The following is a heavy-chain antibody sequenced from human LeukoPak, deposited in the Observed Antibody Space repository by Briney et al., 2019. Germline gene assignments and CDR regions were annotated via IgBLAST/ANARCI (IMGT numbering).Heavy chain of an antibody. CDR1: GFTFSTYT. CDR3: ARVNGDYERGGAPDY. J-gene: IGHJ4*02. D-gene: IGHD4-17*01. Sequence: GGSLRLSCAASGFTFSTYTMNWVRQAPGKGLDWVSSISSGSTYVYYADSVRGRFTISRDNAKNSLYLQMSNLRVEDTAIYYCARVNGDYERGGAPDYWGQGTLVTDSS. CDR2: ISSGSTYV. V-gene: IGHV3-21*01.